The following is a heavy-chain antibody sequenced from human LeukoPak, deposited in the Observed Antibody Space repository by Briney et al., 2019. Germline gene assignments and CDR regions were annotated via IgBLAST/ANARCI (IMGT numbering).Heavy chain of an antibody. Sequence: ASVKVSCKASGYTFTSYGSSWVRQAPGQGLEWMGWTSAYNGNTNYAQKLQGRVTMTTDTSTSTAYMELRSLRSDDTAVYYCARETLYSSGWYVFDYWGQGTLVTVSS. V-gene: IGHV1-18*01. CDR3: ARETLYSSGWYVFDY. CDR2: TSAYNGNT. J-gene: IGHJ4*02. D-gene: IGHD6-19*01. CDR1: GYTFTSYG.